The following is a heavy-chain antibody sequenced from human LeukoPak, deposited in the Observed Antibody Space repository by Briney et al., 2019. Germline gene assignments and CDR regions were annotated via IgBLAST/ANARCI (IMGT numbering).Heavy chain of an antibody. J-gene: IGHJ4*02. CDR1: GASVSSVGYY. V-gene: IGHV4-61*08. CDR2: MSYSGST. Sequence: SETLSLTCTVSGASVSSVGYYWSWIRQPPGKGLEWIGYMSYSGSTNYNPSLKSRVTISVGTSKNQFSLKLSSVTTADTAVYYCTRGVIYWGQGTLVTVSS. D-gene: IGHD3-10*01. CDR3: TRGVIY.